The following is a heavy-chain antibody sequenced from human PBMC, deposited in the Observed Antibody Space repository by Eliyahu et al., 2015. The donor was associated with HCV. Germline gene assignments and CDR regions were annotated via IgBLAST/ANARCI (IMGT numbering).Heavy chain of an antibody. J-gene: IGHJ2*01. CDR3: ARDLPTTILYDTGYFDL. D-gene: IGHD3-16*01. Sequence: EVQLVESGGGLVKPGGSLRLSCAASGFTFSXYSMNWVRQAPGKGLEWVSSISSSSSYIYYADSVKGRFTISRDNAKNSLYLQMNTLRAEDTAVYYCARDLPTTILYDTGYFDLWGRGTLVTVSS. CDR1: GFTFSXYS. CDR2: ISSSSSYI. V-gene: IGHV3-21*01.